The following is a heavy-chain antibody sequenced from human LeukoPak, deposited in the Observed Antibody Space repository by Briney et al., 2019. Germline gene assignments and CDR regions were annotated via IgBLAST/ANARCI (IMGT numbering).Heavy chain of an antibody. CDR3: AKGPYGSGSYY. CDR2: IYYSGTT. CDR1: GGSISSGDYY. V-gene: IGHV4-30-4*01. Sequence: PSETLSLTCTVSGGSISSGDYYWSWIRQPPGKGLEWIGYIYYSGTTYYNPSLKSRVTISVDTSKNQFSLKLTSVTAADTAVYYCAKGPYGSGSYYWGQGTLVTVSS. D-gene: IGHD3-10*01. J-gene: IGHJ4*02.